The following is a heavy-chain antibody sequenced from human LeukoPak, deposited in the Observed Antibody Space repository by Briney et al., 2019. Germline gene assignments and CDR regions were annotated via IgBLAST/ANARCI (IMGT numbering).Heavy chain of an antibody. CDR2: INSSGNTT. D-gene: IGHD6-13*01. CDR3: AKSWYSSSWSNAAVYNWFGP. J-gene: IGHJ5*02. CDR1: GFTFSDYY. V-gene: IGHV3-11*04. Sequence: GGTLRLSCAASGFTFSDYYMSWIRQAPGKGLEWVSYINSSGNTTYYAAPVKGRFTISRDNAKSSLYLQMISLGAEDTAVYYCAKSWYSSSWSNAAVYNWFGPWGQGTLVTVSS.